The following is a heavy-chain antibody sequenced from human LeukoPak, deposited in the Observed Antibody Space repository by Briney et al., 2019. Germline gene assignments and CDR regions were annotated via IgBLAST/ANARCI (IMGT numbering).Heavy chain of an antibody. Sequence: ASVKVFCKASGDTFSSYSISWVRQAPGQGLEWMGGILPIFGTANYAQKFQGRGTITADTSTSAVYMEDMSLRSEDTAVYLCARRDLSEGGASFDIWGQGTMVTVPS. V-gene: IGHV1-69*06. J-gene: IGHJ3*02. CDR2: ILPIFGTA. D-gene: IGHD3-16*01. CDR1: GDTFSSYS. CDR3: ARRDLSEGGASFDI.